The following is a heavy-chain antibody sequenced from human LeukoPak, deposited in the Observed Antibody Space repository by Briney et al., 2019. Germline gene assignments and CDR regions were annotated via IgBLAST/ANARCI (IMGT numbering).Heavy chain of an antibody. CDR3: AKGGYSGHEFDF. CDR1: GFTFSNYS. J-gene: IGHJ5*01. Sequence: PGGSLRLSCAASGFTFSNYSMSWVRQAPGKGLEWLSVIYGGNSTYYAVSVKGRFTISRDTSKNTLYLQMNSLTVEDTAVYYCAKGGYSGHEFDFWGQGALVTVSS. CDR2: IYGGNST. V-gene: IGHV3-66*01. D-gene: IGHD5-12*01.